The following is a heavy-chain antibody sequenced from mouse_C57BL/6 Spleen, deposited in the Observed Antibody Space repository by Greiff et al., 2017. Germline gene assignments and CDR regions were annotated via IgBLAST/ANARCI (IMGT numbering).Heavy chain of an antibody. D-gene: IGHD2-3*01. CDR3: ARWGMGFDV. CDR1: GYTFTGYW. CDR2: MLPGSGST. Sequence: VQLQQSGAELMKPGASVKLSCKATGYTFTGYWIEWVKQRPGHGLEWIGEMLPGSGSTNYNEKFKAKATFTADTSSNTAYMQLSSLTTEDSAIYYCARWGMGFDVWGTGTTVTVSS. V-gene: IGHV1-9*01. J-gene: IGHJ1*03.